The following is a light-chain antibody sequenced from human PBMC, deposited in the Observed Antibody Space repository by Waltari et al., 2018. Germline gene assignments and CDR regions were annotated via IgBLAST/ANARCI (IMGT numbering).Light chain of an antibody. CDR3: SSYAGSNNYV. CDR2: EVS. CDR1: SSDIGAYNY. J-gene: IGLJ1*01. V-gene: IGLV2-8*01. Sequence: QSALTQPPAASGSPGQSVTISCTGTSSDIGAYNYVSWYQQHPGKAPKLLIFEVSQRPSGVPDRFSGSKSANTASLTVSGLQADDEADYYCSSYAGSNNYVFGTGTKVTVL.